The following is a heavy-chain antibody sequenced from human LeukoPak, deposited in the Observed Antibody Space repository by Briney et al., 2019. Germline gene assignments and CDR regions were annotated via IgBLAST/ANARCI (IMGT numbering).Heavy chain of an antibody. CDR2: INPNNGGA. D-gene: IGHD3-22*01. CDR1: GYTFTGYY. Sequence: ASGKVSCKASGYTFTGYYMHWVRQAPGQGLEWMGWINPNNGGANYTQKFQGRVTMTRDTSISTAYMELSRLRSDDTAVYYCAMSHDYYDSSGYYYFDYWGQGTLVTVSS. V-gene: IGHV1-2*02. J-gene: IGHJ4*02. CDR3: AMSHDYYDSSGYYYFDY.